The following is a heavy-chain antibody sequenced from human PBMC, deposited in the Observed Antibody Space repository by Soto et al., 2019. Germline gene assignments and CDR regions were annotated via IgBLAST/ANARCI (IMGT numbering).Heavy chain of an antibody. D-gene: IGHD3-3*01. Sequence: GGSLRLSCAASGFTFSSYGMHWVRQAPGKGLEWVAVISYDGSNKYYADSVKGRFTISRDNSKNTLYLQMNSLRAEDTAVYYCAKNGDYDFWSGYYYKGYFDYWGQGTLVTVSS. J-gene: IGHJ4*02. V-gene: IGHV3-30*18. CDR1: GFTFSSYG. CDR2: ISYDGSNK. CDR3: AKNGDYDFWSGYYYKGYFDY.